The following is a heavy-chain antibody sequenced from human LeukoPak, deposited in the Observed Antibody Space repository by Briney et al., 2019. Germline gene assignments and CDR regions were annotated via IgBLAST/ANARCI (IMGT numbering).Heavy chain of an antibody. CDR3: ARVAKERVGGVYYFDY. CDR2: IGTAGDT. D-gene: IGHD1-1*01. J-gene: IGHJ4*02. V-gene: IGHV3-13*01. Sequence: GGSLRLSCAASGFTFSDYDMHWVRQATGKGLEWVSAIGTAGDTYYTGSVKGRFTISRENTKNSSYLQMNSLRAGDTAVHYCARVAKERVGGVYYFDYWGQGTLVTVSS. CDR1: GFTFSDYD.